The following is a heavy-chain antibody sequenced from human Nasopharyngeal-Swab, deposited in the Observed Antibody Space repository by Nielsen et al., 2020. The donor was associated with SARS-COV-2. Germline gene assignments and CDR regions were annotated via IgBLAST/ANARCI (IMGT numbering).Heavy chain of an antibody. J-gene: IGHJ3*02. Sequence: GESLKISCATSGFTFSSYAMGWVRQAPGKGLEWVSVISGSGVSTYYGDSVKGRFAISRDNSKNRLYLQMNSLEVEDTAIYYCAKKGQQWLADDAFDTWGQGTLVSISS. D-gene: IGHD6-19*01. CDR2: ISGSGVST. CDR1: GFTFSSYA. CDR3: AKKGQQWLADDAFDT. V-gene: IGHV3-23*02.